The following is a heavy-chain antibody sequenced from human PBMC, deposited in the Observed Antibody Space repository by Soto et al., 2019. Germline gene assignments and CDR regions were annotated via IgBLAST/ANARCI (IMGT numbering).Heavy chain of an antibody. CDR1: SGSISRHY. CDR2: IYSTGST. Sequence: PSETLSLTCIVSSGSISRHYWSWIRQPPGKGLEWIAYIYSTGSTNYNPSLKSRVTISMDTSKNQFSLKLHSVTAADTAVYYCARGGDYYDSGGYYYDWFDPWRQGTLVTVSS. D-gene: IGHD3-22*01. J-gene: IGHJ5*02. V-gene: IGHV4-59*11. CDR3: ARGGDYYDSGGYYYDWFDP.